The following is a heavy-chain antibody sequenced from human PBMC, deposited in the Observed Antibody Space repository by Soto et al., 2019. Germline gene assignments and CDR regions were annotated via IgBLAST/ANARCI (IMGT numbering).Heavy chain of an antibody. D-gene: IGHD2-15*01. CDR3: ARRMGPSIGWLDP. CDR1: GYKFGNYW. J-gene: IGHJ5*02. CDR2: IYPGDSDT. V-gene: IGHV5-51*01. Sequence: GESLKIYCECSGYKFGNYWLGWVRQTPGKGLEWMGVIYPGDSDTVYNPSFQGQVTMSVDKYSNTVYLQWSSLHTSDTGIYYFARRMGPSIGWLDPWGQGTPVTVSS.